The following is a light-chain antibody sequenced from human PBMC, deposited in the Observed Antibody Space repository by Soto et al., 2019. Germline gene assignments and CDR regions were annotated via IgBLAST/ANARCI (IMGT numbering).Light chain of an antibody. Sequence: PGERATLSCRASQRVSSYLAWYQQKPGQAPRLLIYDASNRAMGIPARFSGSGSGTDFTLTISSLEPEDFAVYYCQQRSSWPLTFGGGTKVEIK. CDR2: DAS. J-gene: IGKJ4*01. V-gene: IGKV3-11*01. CDR3: QQRSSWPLT. CDR1: QRVSSY.